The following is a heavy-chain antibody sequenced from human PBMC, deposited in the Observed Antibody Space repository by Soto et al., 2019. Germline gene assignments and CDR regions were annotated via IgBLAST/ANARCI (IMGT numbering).Heavy chain of an antibody. V-gene: IGHV3-64*01. CDR2: ISSNGGST. Sequence: GGSLRLSCAASGFTFSGYAMHWVRQAPGKGLEYVSAISSNGGSTYYANSVKGRFTISRDNSKNTLYLQMGSLRAEDMAVYYCARERHMRYCSGGSESCYYYYYGMDVWGQGTTVTVSS. J-gene: IGHJ6*02. D-gene: IGHD2-15*01. CDR1: GFTFSGYA. CDR3: ARERHMRYCSGGSESCYYYYYGMDV.